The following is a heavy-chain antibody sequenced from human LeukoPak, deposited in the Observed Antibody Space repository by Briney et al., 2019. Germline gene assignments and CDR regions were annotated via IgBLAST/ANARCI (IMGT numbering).Heavy chain of an antibody. CDR2: ISGSGGST. Sequence: GGSLRLSCAASGFTFSSKAMSWVRQAPGKGLGGVSAISGSGGSTYYADSVKGRFTISRDNSKNTLYLQMNSLRAEDTAVYYCAKRKGSNHGEFDYWGQGTLVTVSS. CDR3: AKRKGSNHGEFDY. V-gene: IGHV3-23*01. J-gene: IGHJ4*02. CDR1: GFTFSSKA. D-gene: IGHD6-13*01.